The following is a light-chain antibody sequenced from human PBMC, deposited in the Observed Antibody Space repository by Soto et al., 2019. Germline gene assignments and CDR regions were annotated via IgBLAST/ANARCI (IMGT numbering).Light chain of an antibody. V-gene: IGKV1-5*01. J-gene: IGKJ1*01. Sequence: DIQMTQFPSTLSASVGDRVTITCRASQNIGNWLAWYQQKPGKAPKVLIYDVSNLETGVPSRFSGSGSRTEFTLTFSSLQPEDFATYFCQQSYSTPTSGQGTKVDIK. CDR1: QNIGNW. CDR2: DVS. CDR3: QQSYSTPT.